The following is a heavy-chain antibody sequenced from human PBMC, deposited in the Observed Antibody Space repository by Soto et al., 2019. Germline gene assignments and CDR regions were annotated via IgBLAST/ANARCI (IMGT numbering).Heavy chain of an antibody. V-gene: IGHV3-21*01. Sequence: GGSLGLSCAASGFTFSSYSMNWVRQAPGKGLEWVSSISSSSSYIYYADSVKGRFTISRDNAKNSLYLQMNSLRAEDTAVYYCAREGSSWSYYYYYGMDVWGQGTTVTVSS. CDR1: GFTFSSYS. J-gene: IGHJ6*02. CDR3: AREGSSWSYYYYYGMDV. CDR2: ISSSSSYI. D-gene: IGHD6-13*01.